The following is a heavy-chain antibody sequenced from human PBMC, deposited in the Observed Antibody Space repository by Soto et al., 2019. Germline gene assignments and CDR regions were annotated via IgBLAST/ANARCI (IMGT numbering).Heavy chain of an antibody. D-gene: IGHD3-3*01. J-gene: IGHJ4*02. V-gene: IGHV4-34*01. CDR2: INHSGST. Sequence: PSETLSLTCAVYGGSFSGYYWSWIRQPPGKGLEWIGEINHSGSTNYNPSLKSRVTISVDTSKNQFSLKLSSVTAADTAVYYCATDPIYDFWSGYYGYWGQGTLVTVSS. CDR1: GGSFSGYY. CDR3: ATDPIYDFWSGYYGY.